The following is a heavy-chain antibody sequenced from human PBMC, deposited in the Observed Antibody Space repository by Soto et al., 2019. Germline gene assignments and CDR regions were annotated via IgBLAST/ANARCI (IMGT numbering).Heavy chain of an antibody. D-gene: IGHD2-21*01. Sequence: VQLVESGGGVVQPGRSLRLSCAASGFTFSSYAMHWVRQAPGKGLEWVAVISYDGSNKYYADSVKGRFTISRDNSKNTLYLQMNSLRAEDTAVYYWARGHFGVVRRWGAFDIWGQGTMVTVSS. CDR2: ISYDGSNK. V-gene: IGHV3-30-3*01. CDR3: ARGHFGVVRRWGAFDI. J-gene: IGHJ3*02. CDR1: GFTFSSYA.